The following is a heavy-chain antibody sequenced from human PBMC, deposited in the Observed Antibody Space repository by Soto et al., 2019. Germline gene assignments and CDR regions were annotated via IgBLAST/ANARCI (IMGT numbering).Heavy chain of an antibody. J-gene: IGHJ4*02. CDR3: AREGPHMRASSFDY. CDR2: ISYDGSNK. V-gene: IGHV3-30-3*01. Sequence: GGSLRLSCAASGFTFSSYAMHWVRQAPGKGLEWVAVISYDGSNKYYADSVKGRFTISRDNSKNTLYLQMNSLRAEDTAVYYCAREGPHMRASSFDYWGQGTLVTVSS. D-gene: IGHD6-19*01. CDR1: GFTFSSYA.